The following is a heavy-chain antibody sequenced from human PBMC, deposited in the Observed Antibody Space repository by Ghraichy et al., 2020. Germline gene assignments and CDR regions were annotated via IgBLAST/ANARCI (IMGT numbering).Heavy chain of an antibody. D-gene: IGHD3-10*01. CDR2: IYYSGST. CDR3: ARHGGYYGSGSPELDY. Sequence: SETLSLTCTVSGGSISSSSYYWGWIRQPPGKGLEWIGSIYYSGSTYYNPSLKSRVTISVDTSKNQFSLKLSSVTAADTAVYYCARHGGYYGSGSPELDYWGQGTLVTVSS. J-gene: IGHJ4*02. V-gene: IGHV4-39*01. CDR1: GGSISSSSYY.